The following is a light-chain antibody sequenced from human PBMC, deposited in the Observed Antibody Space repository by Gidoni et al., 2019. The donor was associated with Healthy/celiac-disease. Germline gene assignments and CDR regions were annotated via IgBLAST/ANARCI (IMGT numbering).Light chain of an antibody. V-gene: IGLV2-11*01. CDR1: SSDVGGYNY. CDR3: CSYAGSYTLV. Sequence: QSALTQPRPVSGSPGQAVTSSRTGTSSDVGGYNYVSWYQQHPGKAPKLSIYDVSKRPSGVPDRFSGSKSGTTASLTISGLQAEDEADYYCCSYAGSYTLVFGGGTKLTVL. CDR2: DVS. J-gene: IGLJ2*01.